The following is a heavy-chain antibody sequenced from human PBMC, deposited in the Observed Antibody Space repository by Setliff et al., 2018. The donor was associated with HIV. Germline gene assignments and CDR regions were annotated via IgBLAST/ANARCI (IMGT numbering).Heavy chain of an antibody. CDR3: AKTTGSVLGTYYFDS. CDR2: INWNGGRT. J-gene: IGHJ4*02. D-gene: IGHD3-16*01. CDR1: GFTFDDYA. Sequence: PGGSLRLSCAASGFTFDDYAMYWVRQAPGKALEWVSLINWNGGRTFHSDSVKGRFTISRDNSENFLYLQMHSLRLDDTAIYYCAKTTGSVLGTYYFDSWGQGTRVTVSS. V-gene: IGHV3-43D*03.